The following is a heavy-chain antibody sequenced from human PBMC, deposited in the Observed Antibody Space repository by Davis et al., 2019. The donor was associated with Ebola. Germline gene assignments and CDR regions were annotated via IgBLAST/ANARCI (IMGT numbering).Heavy chain of an antibody. D-gene: IGHD1-1*01. Sequence: ASVKVSCKASGYTFTSYAMHWVRQAPGQRLEWMGWINAGNGNTKYSQKFQGRVTITRDTSASTAYMELSSLRSEDTAVYYCARGGEDWRAGDVWGQGTTVTVSS. CDR3: ARGGEDWRAGDV. J-gene: IGHJ6*02. CDR2: INAGNGNT. CDR1: GYTFTSYA. V-gene: IGHV1-3*01.